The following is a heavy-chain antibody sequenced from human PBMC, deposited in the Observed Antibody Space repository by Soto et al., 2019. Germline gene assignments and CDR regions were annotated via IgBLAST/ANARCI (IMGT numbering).Heavy chain of an antibody. V-gene: IGHV4-59*01. J-gene: IGHJ4*02. Sequence: SETLSLTCTVSGVSISSYYWSWIRQPPGKGLEWIGYIYYSGSTNYNPSLKSRVTISGDTSKNQFSLKLSSVTAADTAVYYCARSRGGYFDYWGQGTRVTVSS. CDR2: IYYSGST. CDR1: GVSISSYY. CDR3: ARSRGGYFDY. D-gene: IGHD3-22*01.